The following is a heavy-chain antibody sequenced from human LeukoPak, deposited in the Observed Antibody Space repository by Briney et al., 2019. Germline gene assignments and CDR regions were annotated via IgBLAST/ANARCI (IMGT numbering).Heavy chain of an antibody. CDR2: IKRDGSDK. Sequence: GGSLRLSCAASGFTFSSYWMSWVRQAPGKGLEWVANIKRDGSDKYYVGSVEGRFTISRDNAKNSLYLQMNSLRAEDTAVYYCARVRYCTNGVCPRAFDIWGQGTMVAVSS. V-gene: IGHV3-7*01. CDR1: GFTFSSYW. CDR3: ARVRYCTNGVCPRAFDI. J-gene: IGHJ3*02. D-gene: IGHD2-8*01.